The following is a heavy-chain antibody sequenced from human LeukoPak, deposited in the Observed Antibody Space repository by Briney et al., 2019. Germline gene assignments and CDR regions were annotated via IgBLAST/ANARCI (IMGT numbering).Heavy chain of an antibody. CDR2: ISGSGGST. J-gene: IGHJ4*02. V-gene: IGHV3-23*01. CDR1: GFTFSSYW. Sequence: PGGSLRLSCAASGFTFSSYWMHWVRQAPGKGLEWVSAISGSGGSTYYADSVKGRFTISRDNSKNTLYLQMNSLRAEDTAVYYCAKDLPRITMIVVEGYWGQGTLVTVSS. D-gene: IGHD3-22*01. CDR3: AKDLPRITMIVVEGY.